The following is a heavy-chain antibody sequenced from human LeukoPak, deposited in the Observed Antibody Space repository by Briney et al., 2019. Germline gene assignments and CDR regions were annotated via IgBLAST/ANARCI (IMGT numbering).Heavy chain of an antibody. CDR3: ARDQNPAGELWFGDRYYYGMDV. D-gene: IGHD3-10*01. V-gene: IGHV3-33*08. Sequence: QPGGSLRLSCAASGFTFSSYAMSWVRQAPGKGLEWVAVIWYDGSNKYYADSVKGRFTISRDNSKNTLYLQMKSLRAEDTAVYYCARDQNPAGELWFGDRYYYGMDVWGQGTTVTVSS. J-gene: IGHJ6*02. CDR2: IWYDGSNK. CDR1: GFTFSSYA.